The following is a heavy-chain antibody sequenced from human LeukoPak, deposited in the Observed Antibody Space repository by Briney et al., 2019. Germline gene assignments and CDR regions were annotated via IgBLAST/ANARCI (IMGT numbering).Heavy chain of an antibody. Sequence: ASVKVSCMASGYTFTSYGIRWVRQAPGQGVEGMGWISAYNGNTNYEQKLQGRVTMTTDTSTSTAYMELRSLRSDDTAVYYCARGPASVPTAAALDYWGQGTLVTVSS. V-gene: IGHV1-18*04. CDR2: ISAYNGNT. CDR1: GYTFTSYG. CDR3: ARGPASVPTAAALDY. J-gene: IGHJ4*02. D-gene: IGHD6-13*01.